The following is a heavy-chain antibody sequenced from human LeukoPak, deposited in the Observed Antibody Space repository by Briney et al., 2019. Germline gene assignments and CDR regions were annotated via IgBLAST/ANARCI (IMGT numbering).Heavy chain of an antibody. J-gene: IGHJ4*02. CDR3: ARRGVSSGWTLDY. Sequence: PSETLSLTCAVPGGSISSSNWWSWVRQPPGKGLEWIGEIYHSGSTNYNPSLKSRVTISVDKSKNQFSLKLSSVTAADTAVYYCARRGVSSGWTLDYWGQGTLVTVSS. CDR1: GGSISSSNW. CDR2: IYHSGST. V-gene: IGHV4-4*02. D-gene: IGHD6-19*01.